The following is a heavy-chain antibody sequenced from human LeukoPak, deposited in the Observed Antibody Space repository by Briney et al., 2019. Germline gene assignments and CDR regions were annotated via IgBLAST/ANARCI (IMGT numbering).Heavy chain of an antibody. CDR1: GGSFSGYY. Sequence: TSETLSLTCAGYGGSFSGYYWSWIRQPPGQGREWIGEIKHSGSTNYNPCLKSRVTISVDTSKNQFSLKLSSVTAADTAVYYCASDRYSYGVDYWGQGTLVTVSS. D-gene: IGHD5-18*01. J-gene: IGHJ4*02. CDR2: IKHSGST. CDR3: ASDRYSYGVDY. V-gene: IGHV4-34*01.